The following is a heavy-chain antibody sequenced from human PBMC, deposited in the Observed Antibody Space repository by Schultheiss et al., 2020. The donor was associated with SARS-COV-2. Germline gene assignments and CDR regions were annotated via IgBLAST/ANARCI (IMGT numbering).Heavy chain of an antibody. CDR3: ARDDYVWGSYRYAGANWFDP. D-gene: IGHD3-16*02. J-gene: IGHJ5*02. CDR2: ISSSGSTI. V-gene: IGHV3-48*04. CDR1: GFTFRTYG. Sequence: GGSLRLSCAASGFTFRTYGMHWVRQAPGKGLEWVSYISSSGSTIYYADSVKGRFTISRDNAKNSLYLQMNSLRAEDTAVYYCARDDYVWGSYRYAGANWFDPWGQGTLVTVSS.